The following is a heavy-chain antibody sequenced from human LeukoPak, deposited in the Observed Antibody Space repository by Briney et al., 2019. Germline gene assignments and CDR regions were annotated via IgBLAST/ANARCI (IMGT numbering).Heavy chain of an antibody. J-gene: IGHJ6*03. CDR3: ARGSSYGYYYYYYYMDV. Sequence: ASVKVSCKASGYTFTCYYMHWVRQAPGQGREWMGWINPNSGGTNYAQKFQGRVTMTRDTSISTAYMELSRLRSDDTAVYYCARGSSYGYYYYYYYMDVWGKGTTVTVSS. V-gene: IGHV1-2*02. CDR1: GYTFTCYY. D-gene: IGHD5-18*01. CDR2: INPNSGGT.